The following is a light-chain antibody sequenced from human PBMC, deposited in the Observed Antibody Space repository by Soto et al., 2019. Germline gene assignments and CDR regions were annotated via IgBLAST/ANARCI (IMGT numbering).Light chain of an antibody. CDR1: SSDVGGYNY. J-gene: IGLJ2*01. V-gene: IGLV2-14*01. Sequence: QLVLTQPASVSGSPGQSITISCTGTSSDVGGYNYVSWYQQHPGKAPKLMIYDVSNRPSGVSNRFSGSKSGNTASLTISGLQAEDETDYYCSSYTGSSTYVLFGGGTKLTVL. CDR2: DVS. CDR3: SSYTGSSTYVL.